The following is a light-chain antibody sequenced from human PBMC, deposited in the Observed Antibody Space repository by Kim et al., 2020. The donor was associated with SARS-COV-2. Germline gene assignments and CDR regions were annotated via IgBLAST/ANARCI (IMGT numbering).Light chain of an antibody. V-gene: IGKV1-12*01. CDR3: QQPSSFPIP. J-gene: IGKJ4*01. Sequence: DIQMTQSPSSVSASVGDRVTVTCRASQDIGSCLAWYQQKPGNAPKLLIYAASNLQSGVPSRFSGSGSGTDFTLTISSLQPEDFATYYCQQPSSFPIPFGGGTKVDIK. CDR1: QDIGSC. CDR2: AAS.